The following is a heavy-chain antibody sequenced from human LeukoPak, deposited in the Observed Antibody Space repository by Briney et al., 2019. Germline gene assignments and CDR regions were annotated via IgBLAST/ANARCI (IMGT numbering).Heavy chain of an antibody. Sequence: SETLSLTCTVSGGSISSSSYYWGWIRQPPGKGLEGIGSIYYRGSTYYNPSLKSRVTISVDTSKNQFSLKLSSVTAADTAVYYCATKTGVWFGDAFDIWGQGTMVTVSS. CDR1: GGSISSSSYY. CDR3: ATKTGVWFGDAFDI. CDR2: IYYRGST. J-gene: IGHJ3*02. V-gene: IGHV4-39*01. D-gene: IGHD7-27*01.